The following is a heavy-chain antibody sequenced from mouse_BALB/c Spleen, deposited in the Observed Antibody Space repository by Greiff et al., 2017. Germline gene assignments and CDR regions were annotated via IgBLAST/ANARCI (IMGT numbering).Heavy chain of an antibody. J-gene: IGHJ4*01. V-gene: IGHV5-6*01. CDR1: GFTFSSYG. CDR2: ISSGGSYT. CDR3: ARQGWYTTAGAMDY. Sequence: EVHLVESGGDLVKPGGSLKLSCAASGFTFSSYGMSWVRQTPDKRLEWVATISSGGSYTYYPDSVKGRFTISRDNAKNTLYLQMSSLKSEDTAMYYCARQGWYTTAGAMDYWGQGTSVTVSS. D-gene: IGHD1-2*01.